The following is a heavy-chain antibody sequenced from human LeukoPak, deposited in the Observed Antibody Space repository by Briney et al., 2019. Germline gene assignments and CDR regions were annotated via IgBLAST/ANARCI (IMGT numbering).Heavy chain of an antibody. V-gene: IGHV4-39*01. CDR2: IYYSGST. Sequence: SETLSLTCTVSGGSISSSSYYWGWIRQPAGKGLEWIGSIYYSGSTYYNPSLKSRVTISVDTSKNQFSLKLSSVTAADTAVYYCARLLVVPAAIYYGMDVWGQGTTVTVSS. D-gene: IGHD2-2*02. J-gene: IGHJ6*02. CDR1: GGSISSSSYY. CDR3: ARLLVVPAAIYYGMDV.